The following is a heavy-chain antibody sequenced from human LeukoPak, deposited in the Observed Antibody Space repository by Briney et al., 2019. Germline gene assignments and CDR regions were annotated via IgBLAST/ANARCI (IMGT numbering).Heavy chain of an antibody. D-gene: IGHD2-2*01. CDR2: INHSGST. CDR3: ARGSTNWFDP. V-gene: IGHV4-34*09. Sequence: SETLSLTCAVYGGSFSGYYWSWIRQPPGKGLEWIGEINHSGSTNYNPSLKSRVTISVDTSKNQFSLKLSSVTAADTAVYYCARGSTNWFDPWGQGTLVTVSS. J-gene: IGHJ5*02. CDR1: GGSFSGYY.